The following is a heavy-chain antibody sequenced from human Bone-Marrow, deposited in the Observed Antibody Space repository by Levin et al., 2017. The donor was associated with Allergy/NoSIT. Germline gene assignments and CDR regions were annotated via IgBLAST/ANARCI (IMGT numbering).Heavy chain of an antibody. Sequence: GGSLRLSCAASGFTFDEHGMHWVRQPPGKGLEWVSGINWSSGVLGYADSVKGRFTISRDNTKNSLYLEMNSLRGEDTAFYYCVKASRWGSWYFDDWGRGILVTVSS. V-gene: IGHV3-9*01. CDR3: VKASRWGSWYFDD. CDR2: INWSSGVL. CDR1: GFTFDEHG. J-gene: IGHJ4*02. D-gene: IGHD6-13*01.